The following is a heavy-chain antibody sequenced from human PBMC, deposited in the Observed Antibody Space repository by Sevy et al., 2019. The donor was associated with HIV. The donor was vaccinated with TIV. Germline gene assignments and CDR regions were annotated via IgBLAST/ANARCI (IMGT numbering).Heavy chain of an antibody. D-gene: IGHD3-22*01. J-gene: IGHJ3*02. CDR2: FYPRNSDV. V-gene: IGHV5-51*01. CDR1: GYIFKNYW. CDR3: ARGLYYYDSSGYSDAFDI. Sequence: GESLKISCKGSGYIFKNYWIGWVRQVPGKGLVWMGLFYPRNSDVRYSPSFQGHVTISADKSISAAYLQWRSLKASDTAMYFCARGLYYYDSSGYSDAFDIWGQGTMVTVS.